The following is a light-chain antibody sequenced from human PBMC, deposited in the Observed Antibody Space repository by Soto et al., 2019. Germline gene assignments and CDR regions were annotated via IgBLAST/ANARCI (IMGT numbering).Light chain of an antibody. CDR3: QSYDSSSWV. CDR1: SSNIGAGYD. J-gene: IGLJ3*02. Sequence: QSVLTQPPSVSGAPGQRVTISCTGSSSNIGAGYDVHWYQQLPGTAPKLLICGNSNRPSGVPDRFSGSKSGTSASLAITGLQAEDEADYYCQSYDSSSWVFGGGTKLTVL. V-gene: IGLV1-40*01. CDR2: GNS.